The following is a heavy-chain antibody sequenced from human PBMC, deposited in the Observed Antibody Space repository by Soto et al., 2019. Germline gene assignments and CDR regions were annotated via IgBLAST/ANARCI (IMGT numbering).Heavy chain of an antibody. CDR3: ARGQRFSDWFDP. D-gene: IGHD3-3*01. V-gene: IGHV4-4*07. Sequence: NPSETLSLTCTVSGGSMSSYYWTWIRQPAGKGLEWIGRVYSSGGTHYNPSLKSRVTISIDTSKNQFSLRLLSVTDADTAVYFCARGQRFSDWFDPWGQGTLVT. CDR1: GGSMSSYY. J-gene: IGHJ5*02. CDR2: VYSSGGT.